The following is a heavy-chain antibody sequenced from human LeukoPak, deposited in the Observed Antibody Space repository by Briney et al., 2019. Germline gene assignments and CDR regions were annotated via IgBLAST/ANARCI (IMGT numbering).Heavy chain of an antibody. Sequence: PGGSLRLSCAASGFTFSDYYMSWIRRAPGKGLEWVSHIGSSGSGTTIYYADSVKGRFTISRDNAKNSLYLQLNSLRAEDTAVYYCAKTRQSGSGYFQHWGQGTLVTVSS. CDR1: GFTFSDYY. CDR2: IGSSGSGTTI. D-gene: IGHD3-10*01. CDR3: AKTRQSGSGYFQH. V-gene: IGHV3-11*01. J-gene: IGHJ1*01.